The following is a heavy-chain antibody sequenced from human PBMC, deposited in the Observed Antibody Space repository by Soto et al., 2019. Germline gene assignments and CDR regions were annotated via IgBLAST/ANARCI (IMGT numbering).Heavy chain of an antibody. Sequence: EVQLLESGGGLVKPGGSLRLACAASGFTLRTAWMNWVRQAPGKGLEWVGRIKRESDGGTTDYGVAVRGRFTISRDESQSTLYLQMNSLGTEDTAVYYCATEPYFYDSSGVDVWGQGNTVTVSS. CDR3: ATEPYFYDSSGVDV. CDR2: IKRESDGGTT. CDR1: GFTLRTAW. V-gene: IGHV3-15*07. J-gene: IGHJ6*01.